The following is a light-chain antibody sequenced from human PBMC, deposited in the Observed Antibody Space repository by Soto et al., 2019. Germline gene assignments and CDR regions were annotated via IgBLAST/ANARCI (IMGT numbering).Light chain of an antibody. CDR2: GAS. CDR1: DSITKY. Sequence: DVQMTQSPSSLSASVGERVTITCRASDSITKYVSWYQQKPGKAPKLLIYGASSLQGGVPLRFSGSGFGTDFTLNISSLQPEDTATYFCQQTHRLPRTFGGGTKVEI. CDR3: QQTHRLPRT. V-gene: IGKV1-39*01. J-gene: IGKJ4*01.